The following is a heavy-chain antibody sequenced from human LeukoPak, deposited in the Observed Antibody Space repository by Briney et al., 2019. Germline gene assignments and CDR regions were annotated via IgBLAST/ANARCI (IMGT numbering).Heavy chain of an antibody. CDR2: INSGGDDT. V-gene: IGHV3-74*01. CDR1: GFTFSTYW. CDR3: ARRIGYSSGHSAVYYFDY. J-gene: IGHJ4*02. Sequence: QPGGSLRLSCAASGFTFSTYWMHWVRQASGKGLVWVSLINSGGDDTRYADSVKGRFTISRDNAKNTLYLQMNSLRAEDTAVYYCARRIGYSSGHSAVYYFDYWGQGTLVTVSS. D-gene: IGHD6-19*01.